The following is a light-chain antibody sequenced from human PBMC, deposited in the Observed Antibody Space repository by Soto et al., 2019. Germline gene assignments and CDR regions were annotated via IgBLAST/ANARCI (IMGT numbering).Light chain of an antibody. CDR1: QTVHNN. V-gene: IGKV3-15*01. J-gene: IGKJ5*01. CDR3: QQHTNWPIT. CDR2: AVS. Sequence: VMTQSPATLSVSPGESVTLSCRASQTVHNNYLAWYQQKPGQAPRLLIYAVSARATGIPVRFSGSGSGTEFTLTINGLQSEDFAVYYWQQHTNWPITFGQGTRLESK.